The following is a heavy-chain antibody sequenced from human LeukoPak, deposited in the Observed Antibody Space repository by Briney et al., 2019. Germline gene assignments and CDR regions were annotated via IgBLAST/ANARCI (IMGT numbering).Heavy chain of an antibody. CDR1: GFTFSSYA. V-gene: IGHV3-23*01. D-gene: IGHD2-21*02. CDR3: AKERAYCGGDCYSSLDY. CDR2: ISGSGGST. J-gene: IGHJ4*02. Sequence: GGSLRLSCGTSGFTFSSYAMSWVRQAPGKGLEWVSAISGSGGSTYYADSVKGRFTISRDNSKNTLFLQMNSLRAEDTAVYYCAKERAYCGGDCYSSLDYWGQGTLVTVSS.